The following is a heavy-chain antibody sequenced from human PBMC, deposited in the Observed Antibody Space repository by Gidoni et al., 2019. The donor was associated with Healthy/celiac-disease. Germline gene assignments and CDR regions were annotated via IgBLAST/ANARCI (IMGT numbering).Heavy chain of an antibody. CDR3: ARDLGIVVVVAATLDY. CDR1: GFTFSSYA. CDR2: ISSDGSNK. D-gene: IGHD2-15*01. J-gene: IGHJ4*02. V-gene: IGHV3-30-3*01. Sequence: QVQLVESGGGVVQPGRSLRLSCAASGFTFSSYAKHWVRQAPGKGLEWVAVISSDGSNKYYADSVKGRFTISRDNSKNTLYLQMNSLRAEDTAVYYCARDLGIVVVVAATLDYWGQGTLVTVSS.